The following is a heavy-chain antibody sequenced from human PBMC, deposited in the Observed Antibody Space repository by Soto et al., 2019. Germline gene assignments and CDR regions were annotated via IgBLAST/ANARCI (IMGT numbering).Heavy chain of an antibody. Sequence: PGGSLRLSCAASGFTFSSYAMHWVRQAPGKGLEWVAVISYDGSNKYYADSVKGRFTISRDNSKNTLYLQMNSLRAEDTAVYYCASGRNYYYYMDVWGKGTTVTVSS. CDR3: ASGRNYYYYMDV. V-gene: IGHV3-30-3*01. CDR2: ISYDGSNK. J-gene: IGHJ6*03. CDR1: GFTFSSYA.